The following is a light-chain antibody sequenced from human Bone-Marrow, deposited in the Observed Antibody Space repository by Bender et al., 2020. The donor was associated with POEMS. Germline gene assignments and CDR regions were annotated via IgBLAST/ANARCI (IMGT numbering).Light chain of an antibody. Sequence: QSALTQPASVSGSPGQSITISCTGITSDIGNYIYVSWYQQHPGKAPKLIIYDIDNRPSGVSNRFSGSKSGNMASLTISGLQAEDEANYFCSSCTPDRSFDVVFDGGTKLTVL. CDR2: DID. CDR3: SSCTPDRSFDVV. V-gene: IGLV2-14*01. CDR1: TSDIGNYIY. J-gene: IGLJ2*01.